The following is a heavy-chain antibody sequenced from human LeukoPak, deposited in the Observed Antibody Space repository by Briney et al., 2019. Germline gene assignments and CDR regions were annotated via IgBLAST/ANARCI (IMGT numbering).Heavy chain of an antibody. CDR3: AKRGVVIRGILVIGYHQEAYHYDF. Sequence: TGGSLRLSCVVSGISLSNYAMTWVRQAPGKGLEWASYISERGGSTTYADSVKGRFTISRDTSLNTLYLQMHNLRAEDTAVYFCAKRGVVIRGILVIGYHQEAYHYDFWGQGALVTVSS. CDR1: GISLSNYA. V-gene: IGHV3-23*01. J-gene: IGHJ4*02. CDR2: ISERGGST. D-gene: IGHD3-10*01.